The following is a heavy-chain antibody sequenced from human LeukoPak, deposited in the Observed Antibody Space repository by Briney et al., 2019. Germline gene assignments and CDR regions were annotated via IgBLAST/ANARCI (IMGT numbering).Heavy chain of an antibody. CDR1: GYIFASYG. Sequence: ASVKVPCKASGYIFASYGISWVRQAPGQGLEWLGWISAYNGDTKYAQHLQGRVTLTTDTSTGTAYMELRSLTADDTALYYCARDTALTITPGAPDYWGRGTLITVAS. D-gene: IGHD2-8*02. CDR2: ISAYNGDT. V-gene: IGHV1-18*01. J-gene: IGHJ4*02. CDR3: ARDTALTITPGAPDY.